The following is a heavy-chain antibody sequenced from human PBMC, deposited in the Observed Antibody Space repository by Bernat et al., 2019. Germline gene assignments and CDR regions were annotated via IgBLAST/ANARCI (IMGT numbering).Heavy chain of an antibody. CDR2: ISSSSNYI. CDR1: GFTFSSYS. D-gene: IGHD1-26*01. J-gene: IGHJ4*02. V-gene: IGHV3-21*01. CDR3: AKDQNSGSYSIHCFDY. Sequence: EVQLVESGGGLVKPGESLRLSCAASGFTFSSYSMNWVRQAPGKGLEWVSSISSSSNYIDYADSVKGRFTISRDNSKNTLYLQMNSLRAEDTAVYYCAKDQNSGSYSIHCFDYWGQGTLVTVSS.